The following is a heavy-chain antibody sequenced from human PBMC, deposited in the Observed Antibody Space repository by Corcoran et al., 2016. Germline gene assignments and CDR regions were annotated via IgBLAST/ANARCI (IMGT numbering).Heavy chain of an antibody. J-gene: IGHJ2*01. CDR2: INHSGST. CDR1: GGSFSGYY. Sequence: QVQLQQWGAGLLKSSETLSLTCAVYGGSFSGYYWSWIRQPPGKGLEWIGEINHSGSTNYNPSLKSRVTISVDTSKNQFSLKLSSVTAADTAVYYWAGGTRSPRDSRWYFDLWGRGTLVTVSS. V-gene: IGHV4-34*01. CDR3: AGGTRSPRDSRWYFDL. D-gene: IGHD1-26*01.